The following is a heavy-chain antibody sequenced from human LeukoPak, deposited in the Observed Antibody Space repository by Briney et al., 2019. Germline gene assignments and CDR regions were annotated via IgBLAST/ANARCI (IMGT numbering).Heavy chain of an antibody. J-gene: IGHJ4*02. V-gene: IGHV4-39*07. CDR1: GGSISSNDYY. Sequence: SETLSLTCNVSGGSISSNDYYWGWIRQPPGKGLEWIGSIYYSGSTYYNPSLKSRVTISVDTSKNQFSLKLSSVTAADTAVYYCARELNGDYGSDYWGQGTLVTVSS. D-gene: IGHD4-17*01. CDR2: IYYSGST. CDR3: ARELNGDYGSDY.